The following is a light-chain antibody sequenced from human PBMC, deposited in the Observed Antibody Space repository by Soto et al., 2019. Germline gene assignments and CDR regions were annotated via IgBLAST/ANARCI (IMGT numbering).Light chain of an antibody. Sequence: QMTQAPSTLSASIGDSVTITCRASQSVDSRLAWYQQKPGKAPKLLVYDASTLETGVPSRFSGSGSGTDFTLTITRLEPEDFAVYYCQQYVTSSPRTFGQGTKVDIK. CDR3: QQYVTSSPRT. V-gene: IGKV1-5*01. J-gene: IGKJ1*01. CDR2: DAS. CDR1: QSVDSR.